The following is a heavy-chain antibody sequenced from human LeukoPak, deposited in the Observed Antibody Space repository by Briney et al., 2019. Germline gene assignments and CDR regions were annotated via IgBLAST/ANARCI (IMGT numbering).Heavy chain of an antibody. V-gene: IGHV3-7*03. J-gene: IGHJ4*02. CDR3: AKGPYSSGYSIDS. CDR1: GFSLNKYW. Sequence: PGGSLRLSRATSGFSLNKYWLSWVRQAPGKGLEWVASIKEDDDKKTYVNSVKGRFTVSEDNAKNSLYLQMNSLKTDDTAFYYCAKGPYSSGYSIDSWGQGTLVTVSS. D-gene: IGHD3-22*01. CDR2: IKEDDDKK.